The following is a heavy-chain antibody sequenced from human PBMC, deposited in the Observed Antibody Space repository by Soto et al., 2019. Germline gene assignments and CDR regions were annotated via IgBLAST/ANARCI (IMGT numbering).Heavy chain of an antibody. J-gene: IGHJ5*02. CDR3: ASVGPWVPYYYDSSPYTFENWFDP. CDR1: GYSNSSGYY. CDR2: IYHAGST. V-gene: IGHV4-38-2*01. Sequence: PSETLSLTCALSGYSNSSGYYWGWLRQPPGKGLEWIGSIYHAGSTHYNPSLNSRVTLSIDMPNNHSPLILNSVTAADTAVYYCASVGPWVPYYYDSSPYTFENWFDPWGQGTLVTVSS. D-gene: IGHD3-22*01.